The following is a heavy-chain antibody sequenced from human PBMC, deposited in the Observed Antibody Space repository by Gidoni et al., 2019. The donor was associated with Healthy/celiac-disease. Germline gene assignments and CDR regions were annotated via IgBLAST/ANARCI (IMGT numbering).Heavy chain of an antibody. CDR2: ISGSGGST. D-gene: IGHD3-16*01. J-gene: IGHJ4*02. Sequence: VQLLASWGGLVQPGGSLRLSCAASGFTFSSYAMSWVRQAPGKGLEWVSAISGSGGSTYYADSVKGRFTISRDNSKNTLYLQMNSLRAEDTAVYYCAKVGGPSRGKLDYWGQGTLVTVSS. V-gene: IGHV3-23*01. CDR1: GFTFSSYA. CDR3: AKVGGPSRGKLDY.